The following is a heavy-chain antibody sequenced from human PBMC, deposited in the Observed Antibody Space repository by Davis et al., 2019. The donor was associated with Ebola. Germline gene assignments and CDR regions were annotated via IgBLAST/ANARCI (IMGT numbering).Heavy chain of an antibody. CDR2: FGTSGDT. CDR3: AKTSGESTGWYGYYYYPMDV. Sequence: GESLKISCAASGFTFSSYVMSWVRQAPGKGLEWVSTFGTSGDTYYADSVKGRFTISRDNSKNTLYLQMNSLRAEDTAIYYCAKTSGESTGWYGYYYYPMDVWGKGTTVTVSS. D-gene: IGHD6-19*01. J-gene: IGHJ6*04. V-gene: IGHV3-23*01. CDR1: GFTFSSYV.